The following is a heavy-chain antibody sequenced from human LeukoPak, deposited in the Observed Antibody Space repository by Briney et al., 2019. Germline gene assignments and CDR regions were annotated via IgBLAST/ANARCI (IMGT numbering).Heavy chain of an antibody. D-gene: IGHD3-10*01. CDR2: IYHSGST. CDR3: ASTLPPITAGAFDI. CDR1: GYSISSGYY. V-gene: IGHV4-38-2*02. J-gene: IGHJ3*02. Sequence: SETLSLTCIVSGYSISSGYYWGWIRQPPGKGLEWIGSIYHSGSTYYNPSLKSRVTISVDTSKNQFSLKLSSVTAADTAVYYCASTLPPITAGAFDIWGQGTMVTVSS.